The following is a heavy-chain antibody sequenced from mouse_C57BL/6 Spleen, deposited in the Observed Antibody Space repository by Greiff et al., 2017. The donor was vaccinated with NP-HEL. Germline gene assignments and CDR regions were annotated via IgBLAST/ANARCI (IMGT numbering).Heavy chain of an antibody. D-gene: IGHD1-1*01. V-gene: IGHV1-15*01. CDR1: GYTFTDYE. CDR3: ISYYGSSPFAY. CDR2: IDPETGGT. Sequence: QVQLQQSGAELVRPGASVTLSCKASGYTFTDYEMHWVKQTPVHGLEWIGAIDPETGGTAYNQKFKGKAILTADKSSSPAYMELRSLTSEDSAVYYCISYYGSSPFAYWGQGTLVTVSA. J-gene: IGHJ3*01.